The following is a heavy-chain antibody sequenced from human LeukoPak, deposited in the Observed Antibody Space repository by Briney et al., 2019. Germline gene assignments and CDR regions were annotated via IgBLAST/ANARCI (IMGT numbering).Heavy chain of an antibody. J-gene: IGHJ3*02. Sequence: ASVKVSCKASGYSFINYGISWVRQAPGQGLEWMGWISVNNGDTNFAQKLQGRVTMTTDTSTSTAYMELRSLRSDDTAVYYCAREGSTSGFPFDIWGQGTMVTVSS. CDR1: GYSFINYG. CDR3: AREGSTSGFPFDI. D-gene: IGHD6-19*01. V-gene: IGHV1-18*01. CDR2: ISVNNGDT.